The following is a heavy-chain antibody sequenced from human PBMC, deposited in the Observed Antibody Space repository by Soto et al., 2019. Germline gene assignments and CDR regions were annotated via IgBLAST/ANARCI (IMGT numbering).Heavy chain of an antibody. CDR3: ARDADGIVGAFGY. V-gene: IGHV3-53*01. J-gene: IGHJ4*02. CDR2: IYSGGST. Sequence: GGSLRLSCAASGFTVSSNYISWVRQAPGKGLEWVSVIYSGGSTYYADSVKGRFTISRDNSKNTLYLQMNSLRAEDTAVYYCARDADGIVGAFGYWGQGTLVTVSS. CDR1: GFTVSSNY. D-gene: IGHD1-26*01.